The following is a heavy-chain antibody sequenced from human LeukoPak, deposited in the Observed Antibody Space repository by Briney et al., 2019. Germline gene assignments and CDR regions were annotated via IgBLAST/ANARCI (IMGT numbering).Heavy chain of an antibody. V-gene: IGHV4-61*02. CDR2: IYTSGST. CDR3: ARGSGGSYSYYYYMDV. J-gene: IGHJ6*03. Sequence: PSETLSLTCTVSGGSISSGSYYWSWIRQPAGKGLEWIGRIYTSGSTNCNPSLKSRVTISVDTSKNQFSLKLSSVTAADTAVYYCARGSGGSYSYYYYMDVWGKGTTVTVSS. CDR1: GGSISSGSYY. D-gene: IGHD1-26*01.